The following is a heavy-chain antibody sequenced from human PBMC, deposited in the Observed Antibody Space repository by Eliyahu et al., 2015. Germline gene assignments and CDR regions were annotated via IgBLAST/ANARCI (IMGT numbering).Heavy chain of an antibody. CDR3: AHSTYYDSSGYIQDFDY. Sequence: QITLKESGPTLVKPTQTLTLTCTFSGFSLSTSXXGVGWIRQPPGKALEWLALIYWNDDKRYSPSLKSRLTITKDTSKNQVVLTMTNMDPVDTATYYCAHSTYYDSSGYIQDFDYWGQGTLVTVSS. D-gene: IGHD3-22*01. CDR1: GFSLSTSXXG. V-gene: IGHV2-5*01. CDR2: IYWNDDK. J-gene: IGHJ4*02.